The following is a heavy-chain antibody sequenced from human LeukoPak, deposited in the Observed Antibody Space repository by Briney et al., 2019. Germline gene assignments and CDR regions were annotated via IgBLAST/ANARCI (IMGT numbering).Heavy chain of an antibody. D-gene: IGHD1-26*01. CDR1: GFTFSNAW. Sequence: GSLRLSCVASGFTFSNAWMSWVRQAPIKGLEWVGRIKRKIDGETTDYAAPAKGRFTISRDDSKNTLYLQMNSLKTEDTAVYYCTSEDQGGFDYWGRGTLVTVSS. J-gene: IGHJ4*02. CDR3: TSEDQGGFDY. CDR2: IKRKIDGETT. V-gene: IGHV3-15*01.